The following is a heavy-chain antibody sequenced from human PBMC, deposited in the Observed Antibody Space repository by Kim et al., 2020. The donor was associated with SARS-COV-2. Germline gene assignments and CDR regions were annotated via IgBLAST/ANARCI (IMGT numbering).Heavy chain of an antibody. J-gene: IGHJ4*02. D-gene: IGHD3-16*02. Sequence: GRFTISRDNAKNSLYLQMNSLRAEDTAVYYCARDQLEDDYVWGSYRPFGYWGQGTLVTVSS. CDR3: ARDQLEDDYVWGSYRPFGY. V-gene: IGHV3-11*01.